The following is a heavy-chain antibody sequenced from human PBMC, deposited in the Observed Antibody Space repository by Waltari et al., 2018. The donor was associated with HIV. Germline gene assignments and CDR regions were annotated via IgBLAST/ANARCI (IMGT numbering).Heavy chain of an antibody. CDR3: ARGSAYCSGGSCYLVGYFDY. D-gene: IGHD2-15*01. V-gene: IGHV4-31*03. Sequence: QVQLQESGPGLVKPSQTLSLTCTVSGGSITNGGYSWSWIRQHPGKGLEWIGYIYYSGSTYYNPSLKRRVTISVDRSKNQFSLKLSSVTAADTAVYYCARGSAYCSGGSCYLVGYFDYWGQGTLVTVSS. J-gene: IGHJ4*02. CDR1: GGSITNGGYS. CDR2: IYYSGST.